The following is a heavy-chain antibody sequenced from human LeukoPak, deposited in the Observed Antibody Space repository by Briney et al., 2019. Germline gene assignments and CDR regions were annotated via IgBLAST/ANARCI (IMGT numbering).Heavy chain of an antibody. CDR3: ARRDCSSTSCRIDYYYMDV. CDR2: IYYSGST. CDR1: GGSISSSSYY. J-gene: IGHJ6*03. V-gene: IGHV4-39*01. D-gene: IGHD2-2*01. Sequence: PSESLSLTCTVSGGSISSSSYYWGWIRQPPGKGLEWIGSIYYSGSTYYNPSLKSRVTISVDTSKNQFSLKLSSVTAADTAVYYCARRDCSSTSCRIDYYYMDVWGKGTTVTVSS.